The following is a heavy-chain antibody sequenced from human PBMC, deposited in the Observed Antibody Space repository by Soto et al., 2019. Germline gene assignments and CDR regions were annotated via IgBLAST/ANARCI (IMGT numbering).Heavy chain of an antibody. CDR3: ARNMDYYYGRGSGNGHGV. V-gene: IGHV1-2*02. CDR2: INPKFGDT. D-gene: IGHD3-10*02. CDR1: GYTFTAYH. J-gene: IGHJ6*02. Sequence: QVQLVQSGAEVKEPGDSVRVSCEASGYTFTAYHIHWVRQAPGQGLEWMGWINPKFGDTTYAQDFQGRGSMTRDISISTVYMELIRLTSDYTAIYYCARNMDYYYGRGSGNGHGVWGQGTTVTVFS.